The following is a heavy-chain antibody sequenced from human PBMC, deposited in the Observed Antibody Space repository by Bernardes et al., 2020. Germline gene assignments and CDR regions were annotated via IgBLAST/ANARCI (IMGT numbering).Heavy chain of an antibody. V-gene: IGHV3-15*01. J-gene: IGHJ4*02. CDR1: GFTFSNAW. CDR3: TTRGGVPAALRLVDY. Sequence: GWSLRLSCAASGFTFSNAWMSWVRQAPGKGLEWVGRIKSKTDGGTTDYAAPVKGRFTISRDDSKNTLYLQMNSLKTEDTAVYYCTTRGGVPAALRLVDYWGQGTLVTVSS. D-gene: IGHD2-2*02. CDR2: IKSKTDGGTT.